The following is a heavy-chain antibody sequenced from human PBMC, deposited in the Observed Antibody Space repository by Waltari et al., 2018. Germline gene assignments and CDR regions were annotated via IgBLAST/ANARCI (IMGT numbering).Heavy chain of an antibody. CDR1: GFPVSSNY. D-gene: IGHD6-19*01. Sequence: EVQLVESGGGLVQPGGSLRLSCAASGFPVSSNYMRWVRQAPGKGLEWLSLIYSDGRTYDADSVKGRLTISRENYKNTVYLQMSRLRVEDTAVYYCAKDAGPVAAEGDYWGQGTLVTVSS. J-gene: IGHJ4*02. V-gene: IGHV3-66*01. CDR2: IYSDGRT. CDR3: AKDAGPVAAEGDY.